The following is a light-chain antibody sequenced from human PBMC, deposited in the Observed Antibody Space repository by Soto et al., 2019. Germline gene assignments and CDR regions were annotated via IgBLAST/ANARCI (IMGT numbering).Light chain of an antibody. CDR1: QSLLYSNGYNY. Sequence: DIVMTQSPLSLPVTPGEPASISCRSSQSLLYSNGYNYLDWYLQKPGQSPQLLIYLGSNRASGVPDRFSGSGSGTDFTLKISRVETEDVGVYYCMQTRQTPFTFGPGTKVDSK. CDR2: LGS. CDR3: MQTRQTPFT. J-gene: IGKJ3*01. V-gene: IGKV2-28*01.